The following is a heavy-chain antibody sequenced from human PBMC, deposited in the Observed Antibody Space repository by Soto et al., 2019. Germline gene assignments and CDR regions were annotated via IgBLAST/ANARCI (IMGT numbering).Heavy chain of an antibody. Sequence: SETLSLTCTVSGGSISSYYWSWIRQPPGKGLEWIGYISYSGSTNYNPSLKSRVTISVDTSKNQFSLKLSSVTAADTAVYYCAAREATIFFPGPLNDAFDIWGQGTMVTVSS. CDR3: AAREATIFFPGPLNDAFDI. D-gene: IGHD3-9*01. V-gene: IGHV4-59*01. CDR1: GGSISSYY. CDR2: ISYSGST. J-gene: IGHJ3*02.